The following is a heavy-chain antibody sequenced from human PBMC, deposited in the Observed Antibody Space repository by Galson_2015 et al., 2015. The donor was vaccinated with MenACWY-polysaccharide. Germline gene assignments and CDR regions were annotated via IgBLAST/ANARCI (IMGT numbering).Heavy chain of an antibody. CDR3: DPYPGTRSGPDY. V-gene: IGHV1-8*01. D-gene: IGHD1-1*01. J-gene: IGHJ4*02. Sequence: SVKVSCKASGYTFTSYDINWVRQATGQGLEWMGWMNPDSGNTGFAQKFQGRVTMTRNISINTAYMELSSLRSEDAAVYLRDPYPGTRSGPDYWGQGTLVTVSS. CDR2: MNPDSGNT. CDR1: GYTFTSYD.